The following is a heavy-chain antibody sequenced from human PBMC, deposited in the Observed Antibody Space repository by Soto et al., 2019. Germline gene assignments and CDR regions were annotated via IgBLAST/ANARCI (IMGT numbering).Heavy chain of an antibody. Sequence: SQTLSLTCAISGDSVSSNGAAWNWIRQSPSRGLEWLGRTYYRSKWYNDYAVSVKSRITINPDTSKNQFSLQLNSVTPEDTAVYYCARGLYSSGWYLDAFDIWGQGTMVTVSS. CDR2: TYYRSKWYN. D-gene: IGHD6-19*01. J-gene: IGHJ3*02. V-gene: IGHV6-1*01. CDR3: ARGLYSSGWYLDAFDI. CDR1: GDSVSSNGAA.